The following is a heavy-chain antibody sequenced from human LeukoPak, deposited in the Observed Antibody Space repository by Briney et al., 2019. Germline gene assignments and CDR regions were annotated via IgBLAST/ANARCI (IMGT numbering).Heavy chain of an antibody. Sequence: KPSETLSLTCAVSGYSISSGYYWGWIRQPPGKGLEWIGSIYHSGSTYYNPSLKGRVTISVDTSKNQFSLKLSSVTAADTAVYYCARAVVVDLIDPWGQGTLVTVSS. D-gene: IGHD2-15*01. CDR1: GYSISSGYY. V-gene: IGHV4-38-2*01. J-gene: IGHJ5*02. CDR2: IYHSGST. CDR3: ARAVVVDLIDP.